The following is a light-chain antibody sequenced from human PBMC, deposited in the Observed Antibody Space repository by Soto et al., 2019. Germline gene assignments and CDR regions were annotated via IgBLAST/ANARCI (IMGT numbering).Light chain of an antibody. CDR2: GAS. V-gene: IGKV3-20*01. CDR3: QQYGSSSYT. J-gene: IGKJ2*01. Sequence: EIVLTQSPGTLSLSPGERATLSCRASQSVSSSYLAWYQQKPGQAPRLLIYGASSRATGIPDRFSGSGSRTDFTLTISRLEPEDFAVYYCQQYGSSSYTFGQGTKLEIK. CDR1: QSVSSSY.